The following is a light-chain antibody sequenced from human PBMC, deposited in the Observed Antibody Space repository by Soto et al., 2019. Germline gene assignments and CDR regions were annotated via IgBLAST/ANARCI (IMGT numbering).Light chain of an antibody. CDR3: QQRSNWPPIT. V-gene: IGKV3D-20*02. J-gene: IGKJ5*01. Sequence: EIMLKQSPGTLALSPGETATLSCRASQSVSSSYLAWYQQKPGKAPRLLIYGASNRATGIPARFSGSGSGTDFTLTISSLEPEDFAVYYCQQRSNWPPITFGQGTRLEI. CDR1: QSVSSSY. CDR2: GAS.